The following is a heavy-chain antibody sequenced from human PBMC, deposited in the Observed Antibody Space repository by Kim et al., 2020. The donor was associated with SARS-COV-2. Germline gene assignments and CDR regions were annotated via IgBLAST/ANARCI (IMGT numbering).Heavy chain of an antibody. CDR1: GFTFSNYW. V-gene: IGHV3-74*01. Sequence: GGSLRLSCEASGFTFSNYWMNWVRQGPGKGLVWVSRINSDGGDTHYADSVKGRFTISRDNAENTLHLQLNSLGVEDTAIYYCARGTFQQGFDPGGQGTLVTVSS. J-gene: IGHJ5*02. CDR3: ARGTFQQGFDP. CDR2: INSDGGDT.